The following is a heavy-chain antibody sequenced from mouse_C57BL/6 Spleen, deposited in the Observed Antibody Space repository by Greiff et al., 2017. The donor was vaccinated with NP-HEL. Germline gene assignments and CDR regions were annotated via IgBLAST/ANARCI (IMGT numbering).Heavy chain of an antibody. Sequence: QVHVKQSGPELVKPGASVKLSCKASGYTFTSYDINWVKQRPGQGLEWIGWIYPRDGSTKYNEKFKGKATLTVDTSSSTAYMELHSLTSEDSAVYFCADYYYGSSYEGGYFDVWGTGTTVTVSS. CDR1: GYTFTSYD. V-gene: IGHV1-85*01. D-gene: IGHD1-1*01. J-gene: IGHJ1*03. CDR3: ADYYYGSSYEGGYFDV. CDR2: IYPRDGST.